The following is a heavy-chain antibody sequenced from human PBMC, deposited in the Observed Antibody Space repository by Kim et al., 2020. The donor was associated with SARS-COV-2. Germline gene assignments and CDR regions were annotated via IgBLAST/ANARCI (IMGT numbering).Heavy chain of an antibody. D-gene: IGHD3-10*01. CDR1: GGSISSGGYY. V-gene: IGHV4-31*03. CDR3: TGTYYYGSGSYEDADWFDP. CDR2: IYYSGSS. Sequence: SETLSLTCTVSGGSISSGGYYWSWIRQHPGKGLEWIGYIYYSGSSYYNPSIKSRVTITVDTSKNQFSQKLSSVTDADTAVYYCTGTYYYGSGSYEDADWFDPWGQGKLVTVSP. J-gene: IGHJ5*02.